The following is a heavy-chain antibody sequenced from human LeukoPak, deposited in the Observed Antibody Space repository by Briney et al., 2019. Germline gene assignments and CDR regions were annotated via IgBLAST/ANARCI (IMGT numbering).Heavy chain of an antibody. CDR2: ISHDGSNQ. D-gene: IGHD2-21*02. Sequence: PGGSLRLSCAVSGFPFTYYAMHCVRQAPGKGLEWVAVISHDGSNQQYADSVKGQVTISRDNSKSKLYLQMASLRAGDTAVYYCARQGDTGSWYFDYWGQGTLVTVSS. V-gene: IGHV3-30-3*01. CDR1: GFPFTYYA. CDR3: ARQGDTGSWYFDY. J-gene: IGHJ4*02.